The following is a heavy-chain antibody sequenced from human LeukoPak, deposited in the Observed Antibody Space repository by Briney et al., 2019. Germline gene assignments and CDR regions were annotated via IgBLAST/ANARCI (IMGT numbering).Heavy chain of an antibody. V-gene: IGHV3-23*01. CDR2: ISGSGGST. CDR3: AIDLGQLLSLFDY. D-gene: IGHD2-2*01. J-gene: IGHJ4*02. Sequence: GGSLRLSCAASGFTFSSYAMSWVRQAPGKGLEWVSAISGSGGSTYYADSVKGRFTISRDNSKNTLYLQMNSLRAEDTAVYYCAIDLGQLLSLFDYWGQGTLVTVSS. CDR1: GFTFSSYA.